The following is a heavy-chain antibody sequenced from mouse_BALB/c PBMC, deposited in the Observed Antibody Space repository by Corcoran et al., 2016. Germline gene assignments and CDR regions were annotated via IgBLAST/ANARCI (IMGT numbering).Heavy chain of an antibody. CDR3: ARGLNWDDAY. CDR1: GYSFTSYY. J-gene: IGHJ3*01. D-gene: IGHD4-1*01. Sequence: EIQLQQSGPELMKPGASVKISCKASGYSFTSYYMHWVKQSHGKSLEWIGYIDPFNGGTSYNQKFKGKATLTVDKSSSTAYMHLSSLTSEDSAVYYCARGLNWDDAYWGQGTLVTVSA. CDR2: IDPFNGGT. V-gene: IGHV1S135*01.